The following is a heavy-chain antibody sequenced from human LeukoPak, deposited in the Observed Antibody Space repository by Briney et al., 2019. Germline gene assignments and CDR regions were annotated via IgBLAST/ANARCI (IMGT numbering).Heavy chain of an antibody. D-gene: IGHD3-3*01. CDR3: ARGTFGVVISPAYCYYGMDV. CDR2: ISYDGNNK. CDR1: GFTFSSYG. Sequence: PGGSLRLSCAASGFTFSSYGMHWVRQAPGKGLEWVAVISYDGNNKYYADSVKGRFTISRDNSKNTLYLQMNSLRAEDTAVYYCARGTFGVVISPAYCYYGMDVWGQGTTVTVSS. V-gene: IGHV3-30*03. J-gene: IGHJ6*02.